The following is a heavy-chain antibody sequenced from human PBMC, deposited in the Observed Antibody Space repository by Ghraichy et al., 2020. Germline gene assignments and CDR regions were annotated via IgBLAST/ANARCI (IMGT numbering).Heavy chain of an antibody. V-gene: IGHV3-30*04. J-gene: IGHJ4*02. D-gene: IGHD2/OR15-2a*01. Sequence: GGSLRLSCAASGFTFSSYAMHWVRQAPGKGLEWVAVISYDGSNEFYADSVKGRFTISRDKSRNTLYLQMNRLRAEATSVYYCARDGYELYGNYYFDYWGQGNLVTFSS. CDR1: GFTFSSYA. CDR3: ARDGYELYGNYYFDY. CDR2: ISYDGSNE.